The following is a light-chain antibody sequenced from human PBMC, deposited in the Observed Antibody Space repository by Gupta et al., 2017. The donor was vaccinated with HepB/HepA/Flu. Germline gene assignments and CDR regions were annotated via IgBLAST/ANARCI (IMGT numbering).Light chain of an antibody. V-gene: IGKV2-28*01. CDR3: MQALQSPWT. Sequence: DIVMTHSPLSLPVTPGEPASISCRSSQSLLHGNGYNYLDWYLQKPGQSPQLLIYLGSNRASGVPDRFSGSGSGTDFTLKISRVEAEDVGVYYCMQALQSPWTFGQGTKVEIK. CDR1: QSLLHGNGYNY. CDR2: LGS. J-gene: IGKJ1*01.